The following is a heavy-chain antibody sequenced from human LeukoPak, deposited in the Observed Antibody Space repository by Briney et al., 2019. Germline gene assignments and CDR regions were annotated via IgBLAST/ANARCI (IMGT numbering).Heavy chain of an antibody. CDR3: ARVADSSGYYPL. CDR2: IIPILGIA. V-gene: IGHV1-69*04. Sequence: EASVKVSCKASGGTFSSYAISWVRQAPGQGLEWMGRIIPILGIANYAQKFQGRVTITADKSTSTAYMELSSLRSEDTAVYYCARVADSSGYYPLWGQGTLVTVSS. D-gene: IGHD3-22*01. CDR1: GGTFSSYA. J-gene: IGHJ4*02.